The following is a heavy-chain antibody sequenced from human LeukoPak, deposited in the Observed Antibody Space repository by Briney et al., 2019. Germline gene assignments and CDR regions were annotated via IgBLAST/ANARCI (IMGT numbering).Heavy chain of an antibody. CDR2: ISYDGSNK. CDR1: GFTFSSYA. Sequence: PGGSLRLSCAASGFTFSSYAMHWVRQAPGKGLEWVAVISYDGSNKYYADSVKGRFTISRDNSKNTLYLQMNSLRAEDTAVYYCARGFQPLGFYYYGMDVWGQGTTVTVSS. CDR3: ARGFQPLGFYYYGMDV. J-gene: IGHJ6*02. D-gene: IGHD2-2*01. V-gene: IGHV3-30*04.